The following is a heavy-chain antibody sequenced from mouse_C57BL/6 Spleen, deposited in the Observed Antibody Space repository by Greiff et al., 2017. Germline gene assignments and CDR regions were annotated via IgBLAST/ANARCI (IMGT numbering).Heavy chain of an antibody. J-gene: IGHJ1*03. D-gene: IGHD1-1*01. CDR1: GFTFSSYA. Sequence: EVNVVESGGGLVKPGGSLKLSCAASGFTFSSYAMSWVRQTPEKRLEWVATISDGGSYTYYPDNVKGRFTISRDNAKNNLYLQMSHLKSEDTAMYYCARDRVLRERDWYFDVWGTGTTVTVSS. CDR2: ISDGGSYT. V-gene: IGHV5-4*01. CDR3: ARDRVLRERDWYFDV.